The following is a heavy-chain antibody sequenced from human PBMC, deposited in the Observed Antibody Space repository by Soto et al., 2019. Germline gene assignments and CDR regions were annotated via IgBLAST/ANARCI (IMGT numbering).Heavy chain of an antibody. V-gene: IGHV4-59*01. D-gene: IGHD3-10*01. CDR3: ARDKTELMRYYGSGSYSTYYYYYYMDV. Sequence: PSETLSVTWTVSGGSISSYYWSWIRQPPGKGLEWIGYIYYSGSTNYNPSLKGRVTISVDTSKNQFSLKLSSVTAADTAVYYCARDKTELMRYYGSGSYSTYYYYYYMDVWGKGTTVTVSS. CDR2: IYYSGST. CDR1: GGSISSYY. J-gene: IGHJ6*03.